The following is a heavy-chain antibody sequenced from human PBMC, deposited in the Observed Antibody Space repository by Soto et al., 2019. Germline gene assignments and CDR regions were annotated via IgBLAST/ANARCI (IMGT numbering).Heavy chain of an antibody. CDR1: GGSISSGDYY. CDR3: ARDSVNTIFGVVIGDY. Sequence: SETLSLTCTVSGGSISSGDYYWSWIRQPPGKGLEWIGYIYYSGSTYYNPSLKSRVTISVDTSKNQFSLKLSSVTAADTAVYYCARDSVNTIFGVVIGDYWGQGTLVTSPQ. J-gene: IGHJ4*02. CDR2: IYYSGST. V-gene: IGHV4-30-4*01. D-gene: IGHD3-3*01.